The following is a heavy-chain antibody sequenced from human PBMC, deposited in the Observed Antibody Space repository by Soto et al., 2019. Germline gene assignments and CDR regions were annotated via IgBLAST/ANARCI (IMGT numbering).Heavy chain of an antibody. CDR3: AKGGFLVHYGVDV. D-gene: IGHD3-3*01. CDR2: ISRSGDIT. J-gene: IGHJ6*02. CDR1: GSTFSSYA. Sequence: MQLLESGGGLVQPGGSLRLSCAASGSTFSSYAMNWVRQAPGRGLDWVSAISRSGDITFYADSVKGRFTISRDNSNNTLYRQMNSLRADDTAVYYCAKGGFLVHYGVDVWGQGTTVTVSS. V-gene: IGHV3-23*01.